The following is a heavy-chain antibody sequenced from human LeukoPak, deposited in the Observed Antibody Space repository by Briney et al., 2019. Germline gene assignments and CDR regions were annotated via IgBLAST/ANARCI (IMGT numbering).Heavy chain of an antibody. D-gene: IGHD3-10*01. CDR1: GFTFSTYE. V-gene: IGHV3-48*03. CDR3: ARDRRFGEQYNWFDP. J-gene: IGHJ5*02. CDR2: ISSSGSTR. Sequence: GGSLRLSCAVSGFTFSTYEMNWVRQAPGKGLEWVSYISSSGSTRYYADSVSGRFTISRDNAKNSLYLQMNSLRAEDTAVYYCARDRRFGEQYNWFDPWGQGTLVTVSS.